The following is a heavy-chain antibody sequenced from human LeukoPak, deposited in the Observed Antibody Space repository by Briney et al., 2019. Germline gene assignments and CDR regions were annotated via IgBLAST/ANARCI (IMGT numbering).Heavy chain of an antibody. CDR2: IYSGGST. V-gene: IGHV3-66*01. Sequence: GGSLRLSCAASGFTVSSNYMSWVRQAPGKGLEWVSVIYSGGSTYYADSVKGRFTISRDNSKNTLYLQMNSLRAEDTAVYYCARAREVGATHLRTGVWGQGTLVTVSS. CDR1: GFTVSSNY. D-gene: IGHD1-26*01. CDR3: ARAREVGATHLRTGV. J-gene: IGHJ4*02.